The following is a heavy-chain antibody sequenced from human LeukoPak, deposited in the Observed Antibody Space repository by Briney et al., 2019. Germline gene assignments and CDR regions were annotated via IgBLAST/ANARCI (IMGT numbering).Heavy chain of an antibody. Sequence: KSSETLSLTCTVTGGSISTSNYYWDWIRQPPGKGLEWFASIYYSGNTYYNPSLKSQVAISLDMSKNQFSLSLSSVAATDTGVYYCARRMVRGGSLDYWGQGTLVTVSS. CDR3: ARRMVRGGSLDY. CDR2: IYYSGNT. D-gene: IGHD3-10*01. J-gene: IGHJ4*02. CDR1: GGSISTSNYY. V-gene: IGHV4-39*01.